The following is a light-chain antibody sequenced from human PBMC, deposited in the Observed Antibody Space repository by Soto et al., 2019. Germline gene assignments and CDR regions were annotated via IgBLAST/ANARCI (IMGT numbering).Light chain of an antibody. Sequence: EIVMTQFPATLSVSPGDSATLSCRASQSLGRSLAWYQQKPGQAPRLLIYGASTRATAIPARFSGSGSGTEFTLTISSLQSEDFAVYYCQQYKSWPPFTFGQGTRLEIK. CDR2: GAS. J-gene: IGKJ5*01. V-gene: IGKV3-15*01. CDR3: QQYKSWPPFT. CDR1: QSLGRS.